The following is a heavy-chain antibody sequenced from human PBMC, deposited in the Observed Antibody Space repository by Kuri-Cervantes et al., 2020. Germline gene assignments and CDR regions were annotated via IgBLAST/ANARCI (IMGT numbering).Heavy chain of an antibody. Sequence: GSLRLSCTVSGGSISSSSYYWGWIRQAPGKGLEWIGSMYYSGRTYYNPSLKSRVTISVDTSKNQFSLKLSSVTAADTAVYYCAREGDKNYDYIWGSYLREDPMFDYWGQGTRVTVSS. CDR2: MYYSGRT. V-gene: IGHV4-39*07. J-gene: IGHJ4*02. CDR1: GGSISSSSYY. D-gene: IGHD3-16*02. CDR3: AREGDKNYDYIWGSYLREDPMFDY.